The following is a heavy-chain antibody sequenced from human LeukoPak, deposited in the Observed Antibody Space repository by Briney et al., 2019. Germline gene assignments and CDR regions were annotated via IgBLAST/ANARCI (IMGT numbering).Heavy chain of an antibody. CDR2: IYTSGST. Sequence: SETLSLTCTVSGGSISSYYWSWIRQPAGKGLEWIGRIYTSGSTNYNPSLKSRVTISVDTSKNQFSLKLSSVTAADTAVYYCARQSVYDSSGYFGYWGQGTLVTVSS. CDR3: ARQSVYDSSGYFGY. CDR1: GGSISSYY. J-gene: IGHJ4*02. V-gene: IGHV4-4*07. D-gene: IGHD3-22*01.